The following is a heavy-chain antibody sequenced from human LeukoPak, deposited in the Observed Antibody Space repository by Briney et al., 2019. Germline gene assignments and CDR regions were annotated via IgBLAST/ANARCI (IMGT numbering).Heavy chain of an antibody. CDR1: GGSVTGSTYY. CDR3: ARHDYDSSGHRRDYYFDY. J-gene: IGHJ4*02. V-gene: IGHV4-39*01. CDR2: VIHSGTT. D-gene: IGHD3-22*01. Sequence: SETLSLTCTVSGGSVTGSTYYWGWIGQPPGKGLEWIVSVIHSGTTYYNPSLRSRVIVSMDTSKKQFSLRLSSVTAADTAVYYCARHDYDSSGHRRDYYFDYWSQGTLVTVSS.